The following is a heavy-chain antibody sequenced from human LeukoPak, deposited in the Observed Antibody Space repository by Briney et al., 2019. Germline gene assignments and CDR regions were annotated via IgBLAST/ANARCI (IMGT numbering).Heavy chain of an antibody. D-gene: IGHD3-10*02. J-gene: IGHJ6*04. Sequence: GGSLRLSCAASGFTFSSYEMNWVRQAPGKGLEWVSYISSSGSTIYYADSVRGRFTISRDNAKNSLYLQMNGLRAEDTAVYCAELGITMIGGVWGKGTTVTISS. CDR1: GFTFSSYE. CDR3: ELGITMIGGV. CDR2: ISSSGSTI. V-gene: IGHV3-48*03.